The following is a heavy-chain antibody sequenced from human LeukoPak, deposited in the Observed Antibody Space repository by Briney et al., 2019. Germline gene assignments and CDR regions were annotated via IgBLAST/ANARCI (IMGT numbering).Heavy chain of an antibody. CDR1: GGSISSYY. V-gene: IGHV4-59*08. J-gene: IGHJ5*02. CDR3: ARRVATVTTLLPDNWFDP. D-gene: IGHD4-17*01. Sequence: PSETLSLTCTVSGGSISSYYWSWIRQPPGKGLEWIGYIYYSGSTNYNPSLKSRVTISVDTSKNQFSLKLSSVTAADTAVYHCARRVATVTTLLPDNWFDPWGQGTLVTVSS. CDR2: IYYSGST.